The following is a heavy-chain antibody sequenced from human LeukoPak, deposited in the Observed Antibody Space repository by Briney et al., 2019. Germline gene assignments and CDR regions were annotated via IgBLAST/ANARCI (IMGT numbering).Heavy chain of an antibody. Sequence: ASVKVSCKASGYTFTGYYMHWVRQAPGQGLEWMGWINPNSGGTNYAQKFQGRVTMTRDTSISTAYMELSRLRSDDTAVYYCARSLYYYDSTSSFGYWGQGTLVIVSS. V-gene: IGHV1-2*02. J-gene: IGHJ4*02. CDR1: GYTFTGYY. CDR2: INPNSGGT. CDR3: ARSLYYYDSTSSFGY. D-gene: IGHD3-22*01.